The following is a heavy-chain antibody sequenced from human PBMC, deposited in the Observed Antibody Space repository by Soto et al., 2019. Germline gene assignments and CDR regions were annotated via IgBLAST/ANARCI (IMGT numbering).Heavy chain of an antibody. CDR3: ARRGYYGSGTDGPPDY. V-gene: IGHV5-51*01. CDR1: GYSFTSYW. CDR2: IYPGDSDT. D-gene: IGHD3-10*01. J-gene: IGHJ4*02. Sequence: PGESLKISCKGSGYSFTSYWIGWVRQMPGKGLEWMGIIYPGDSDTRYSPSFQGQVTISADKSISTAYLQWSSLKASDTAMYYCARRGYYGSGTDGPPDYWGQGTLVTVSS.